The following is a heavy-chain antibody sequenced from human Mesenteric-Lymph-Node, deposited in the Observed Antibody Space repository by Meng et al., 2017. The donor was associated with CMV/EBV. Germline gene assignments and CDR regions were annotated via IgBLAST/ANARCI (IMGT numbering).Heavy chain of an antibody. V-gene: IGHV3-23*01. J-gene: IGHJ6*02. Sequence: GESLKISCAASGFTFSSYTMSWVRQAPGQGLEWVSAVSGSGGSTNYADSVKGRFTISRDNAKNSLYLQMNSLRAEDTAVYYCARDILYCSSTSCYFSRPYYYYYYGMDVWGQGTTVTVSS. CDR1: GFTFSSYT. D-gene: IGHD2-2*01. CDR3: ARDILYCSSTSCYFSRPYYYYYYGMDV. CDR2: VSGSGGST.